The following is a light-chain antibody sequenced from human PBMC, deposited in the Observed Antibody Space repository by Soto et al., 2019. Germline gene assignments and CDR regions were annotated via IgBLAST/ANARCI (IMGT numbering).Light chain of an antibody. CDR2: YDG. V-gene: IGLV3-21*04. J-gene: IGLJ1*01. CDR3: QVWDKYGDHCV. CDR1: NIGSKS. Sequence: SYELTQPPSVSVAPGQTARIICGGDNIGSKSVHWYQQKPGPAPVLVIYYDGDRPSGIPERFSCSNSVNTATLTINTVEAGDEDDYYCQVWDKYGDHCVFGSETKVAAL.